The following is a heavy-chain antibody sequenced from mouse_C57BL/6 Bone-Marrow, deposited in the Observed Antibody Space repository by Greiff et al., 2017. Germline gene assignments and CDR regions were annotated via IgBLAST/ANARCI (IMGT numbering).Heavy chain of an antibody. J-gene: IGHJ4*01. CDR2: IYPRSGNT. CDR1: GYTFTSYG. Sequence: QVQLQQSGAELARPGASVKLSCKASGYTFTSYGISWVKQSPGQGLEWIGEIYPRSGNTYYNEKFKGKATLTADKSSSTAYRELRSLTSEESAVDCCAIQGLLRRYAMDYWGQGTSVTVSS. V-gene: IGHV1-81*01. D-gene: IGHD1-2*01. CDR3: AIQGLLRRYAMDY.